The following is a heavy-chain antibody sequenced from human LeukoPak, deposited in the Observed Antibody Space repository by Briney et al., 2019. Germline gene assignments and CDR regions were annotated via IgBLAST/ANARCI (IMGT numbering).Heavy chain of an antibody. J-gene: IGHJ4*02. D-gene: IGHD1-26*01. V-gene: IGHV3-66*01. CDR2: IYSGGST. CDR3: AKSPSGSYYSLYFDY. Sequence: GGSLRLSCAASGFTVSSNYMSWVRQAPGKGLEWVSVIYSGGSTYYADSVKGRFTISRDNSKNTLYLQMNSLRAEDTAVYYCAKSPSGSYYSLYFDYWGQGTLVTVSS. CDR1: GFTVSSNY.